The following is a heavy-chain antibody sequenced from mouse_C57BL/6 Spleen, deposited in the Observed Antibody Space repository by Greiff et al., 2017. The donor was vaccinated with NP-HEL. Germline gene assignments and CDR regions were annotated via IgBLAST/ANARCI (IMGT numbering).Heavy chain of an antibody. CDR2: IWRGGST. Sequence: VKLMESGPGLVQPSQSLSITCTVSGFSLTSYGVHWVRQSPGKGLEWLGVIWRGGSTDYNAAFMSRLSITKDNSKSQVFFKMNSLQADDTAIYYCAKNPVITTVVATGYFDVWGTGTTVTVSS. J-gene: IGHJ1*03. D-gene: IGHD1-1*01. V-gene: IGHV2-5*01. CDR3: AKNPVITTVVATGYFDV. CDR1: GFSLTSYG.